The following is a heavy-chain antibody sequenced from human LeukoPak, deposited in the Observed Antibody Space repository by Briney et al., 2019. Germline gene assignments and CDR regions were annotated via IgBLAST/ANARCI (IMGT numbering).Heavy chain of an antibody. V-gene: IGHV3-7*01. CDR1: GFNFNSYW. CDR2: IKQDGSEI. Sequence: GGSLRLSCAASGFNFNSYWMSWVRQAPGKGLECVANIKQDGSEIYFVDSVKGRFTISRDNAKSSLYLQMNSLRAEDTAVYYCARESSMVRGIILPDYFDYWGQGTQVTVSS. D-gene: IGHD3-10*01. CDR3: ARESSMVRGIILPDYFDY. J-gene: IGHJ4*02.